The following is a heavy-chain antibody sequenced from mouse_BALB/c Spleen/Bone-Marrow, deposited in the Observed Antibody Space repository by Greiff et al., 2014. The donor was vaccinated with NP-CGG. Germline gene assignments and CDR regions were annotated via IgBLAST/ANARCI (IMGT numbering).Heavy chain of an antibody. CDR2: ISSGSSTI. V-gene: IGHV5-17*02. CDR3: TRSGTLGSMDY. Sequence: EVQLQKSGGGLVQPGGSRKLSCAASGFTFSSFGMHWVRQAPEKGLEWVAYISSGSSTIYYADTMKGRFTISRDNPKNTLFLQMASLRSEDTAMYYCTRSGTLGSMDYWGQGTSVTVSS. J-gene: IGHJ4*01. D-gene: IGHD3-3*01. CDR1: GFTFSSFG.